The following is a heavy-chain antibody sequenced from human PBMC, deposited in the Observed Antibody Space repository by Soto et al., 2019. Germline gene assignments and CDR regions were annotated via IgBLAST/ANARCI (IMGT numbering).Heavy chain of an antibody. Sequence: SETLSLTCTVSGGSISTYYWSWIRQPPGKGLEGMGDIYYRGSTNYNPALKSRVTISVDTSKNQFSLNLTSVTAAATAVYYCARARWATAPTFGWFDPWGQGTLVTVSS. D-gene: IGHD3-16*01. V-gene: IGHV4-59*01. J-gene: IGHJ5*02. CDR2: IYYRGST. CDR1: GGSISTYY. CDR3: ARARWATAPTFGWFDP.